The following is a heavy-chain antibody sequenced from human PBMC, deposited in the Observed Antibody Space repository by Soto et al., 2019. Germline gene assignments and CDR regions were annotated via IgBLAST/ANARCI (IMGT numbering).Heavy chain of an antibody. CDR1: GFTFEDSV. CDR3: ARDMSHYDFWGHNGRGLDV. J-gene: IGHJ6*02. Sequence: GGSLRLSCVVSGFTFEDSVMHWVRQVPGKGLEWVSGTSWNSDVKGYADSVSGRFTISRDNARNSLFLQMTSLRGEDSALYYCARDMSHYDFWGHNGRGLDVWGQGTAVTVSS. D-gene: IGHD3-3*01. V-gene: IGHV3-9*01. CDR2: TSWNSDVK.